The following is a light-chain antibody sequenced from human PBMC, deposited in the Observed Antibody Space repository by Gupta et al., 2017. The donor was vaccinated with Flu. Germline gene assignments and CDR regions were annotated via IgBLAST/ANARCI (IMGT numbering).Light chain of an antibody. CDR1: TGAVTSGNY. J-gene: IGLJ3*02. Sequence: QTVVTQEPSLTVSPGRTVTLTCACSTGAVTSGNYPNCFRQKPGQAPRALIYNINNKHSWTPDRFSGSRLGDNAALTLSGVQPEDEAEYYCLLYCGGGWVFGGGTKLTVL. CDR3: LLYCGGGWV. CDR2: NIN. V-gene: IGLV7-43*01.